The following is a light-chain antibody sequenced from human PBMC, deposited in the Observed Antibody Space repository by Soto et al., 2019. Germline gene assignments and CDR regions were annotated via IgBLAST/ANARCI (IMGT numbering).Light chain of an antibody. J-gene: IGKJ5*01. CDR2: GAS. CDR3: QQRSNWPPN. Sequence: EIEMTQSPATLSVSPGERATLSCRASHSVSSNLAWYQQKPGQAPRLLIYGASTRATGIPARFSGSGSGTEFTLTISSLQSEDFAVYYCQQRSNWPPNFGQGTRLEIK. CDR1: HSVSSN. V-gene: IGKV3-15*01.